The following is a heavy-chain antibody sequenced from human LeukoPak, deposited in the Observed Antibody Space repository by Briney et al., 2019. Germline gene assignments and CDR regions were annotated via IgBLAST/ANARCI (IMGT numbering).Heavy chain of an antibody. CDR1: GYTFTGYY. CDR3: ARGYNCNMDV. V-gene: IGHV1-18*04. D-gene: IGHD1-1*01. Sequence: GASVKVSCKASGYTFTGYYMHWVRQAPGQGLEWMGWISAYNGNTNYAQKLQGRVTMTTDTSTSTAYMELRSLRSDDTAVYYCARGYNCNMDVWGKGTTVTVSS. J-gene: IGHJ6*03. CDR2: ISAYNGNT.